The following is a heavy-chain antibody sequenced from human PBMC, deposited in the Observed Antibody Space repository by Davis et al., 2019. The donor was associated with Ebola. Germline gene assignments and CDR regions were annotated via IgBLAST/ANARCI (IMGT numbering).Heavy chain of an antibody. CDR1: GGTFSSYA. CDR2: ISAYSGNT. CDR3: ARDGYIIAVAGTFYGMDV. D-gene: IGHD6-19*01. V-gene: IGHV1-18*01. Sequence: ASVKVSCKASGGTFSSYAISWVRQAPGQGLEWMGWISAYSGNTDYALKFQGRVTMTTDTSTNTAYMELRSLTSDDTAVYYCARDGYIIAVAGTFYGMDVWGQGTTVTVSS. J-gene: IGHJ6*02.